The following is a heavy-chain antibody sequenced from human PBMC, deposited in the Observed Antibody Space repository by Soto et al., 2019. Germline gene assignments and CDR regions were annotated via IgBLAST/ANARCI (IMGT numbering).Heavy chain of an antibody. CDR2: IKEDGGVK. CDR3: SSSEHSARQH. V-gene: IGHV3-7*03. Sequence: GGSLRLSCTASVSGFSICYYWMSWVRQAPGKGLEWVAHIKEDGGVKLYADSVEGRFTISRDNAKNTLYLEMDSLRVEDTAVYFRSSSEHSARQHRGPGTLVTVSS. CDR1: GFSICYYW. J-gene: IGHJ4*02. D-gene: IGHD6-13*01.